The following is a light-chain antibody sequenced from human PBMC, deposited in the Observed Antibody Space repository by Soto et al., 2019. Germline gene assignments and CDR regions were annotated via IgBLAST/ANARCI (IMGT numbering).Light chain of an antibody. V-gene: IGKV1-17*01. CDR2: DSS. CDR3: LQHHDDTYT. J-gene: IGKJ2*01. CDR1: QDIRTN. Sequence: DVQVTQSPSSLSSSVGDRVTITCRASQDIRTNLNWYQQKPGQAPQRLIYDSSTLQGGVPPRFGGSGSGTEFTLTITSLQPEDFATYFCLQHHDDTYTFGQGTKVDVK.